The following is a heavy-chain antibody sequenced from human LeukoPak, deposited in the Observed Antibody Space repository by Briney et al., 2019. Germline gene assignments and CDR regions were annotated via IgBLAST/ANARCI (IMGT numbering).Heavy chain of an antibody. D-gene: IGHD2-21*02. CDR1: GYTFTSYG. CDR3: ARVSAVVTAIPGSAFDI. J-gene: IGHJ3*02. Sequence: ASVKVSCKASGYTFTSYGISWVRQAPGQGLEWMGWISAYNGNTNYAQKLQGRVTMTTDTSTSTAYMELRSLRSDDTAVYYCARVSAVVTAIPGSAFDIWGQGTMVTVSS. V-gene: IGHV1-18*01. CDR2: ISAYNGNT.